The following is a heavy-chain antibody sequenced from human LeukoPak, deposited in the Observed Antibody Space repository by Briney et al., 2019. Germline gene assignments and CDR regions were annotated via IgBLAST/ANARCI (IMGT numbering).Heavy chain of an antibody. V-gene: IGHV1-2*02. D-gene: IGHD3-10*01. J-gene: IGHJ4*02. CDR3: ARVSVVRGDTLVRTRYYFNY. CDR2: INPNSGGT. CDR1: GYTFTGHY. Sequence: ASVKVSCKASGYTFTGHYMHWVRQAPGQGLEWMGWINPNSGGTNYAQKFQGRVTMTRDTSISTAYMELSRLRSDDTAVYYCARVSVVRGDTLVRTRYYFNYWGQGTLVTVSS.